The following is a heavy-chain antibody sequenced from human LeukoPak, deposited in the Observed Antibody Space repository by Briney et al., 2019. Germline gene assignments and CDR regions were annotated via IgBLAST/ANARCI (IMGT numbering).Heavy chain of an antibody. CDR3: ARVGRVDPYYSYYYMDV. CDR2: IIPIFGTA. Sequence: GASVKVSCKASGGTFSSYAISWVRQAPGQGLEWMGGIIPIFGTANYAQKFQGRVTITADKSTSTAYMELSSLRSEDTAVYYCARVGRVDPYYSYYYMDVWGEGTTVTISS. V-gene: IGHV1-69*06. D-gene: IGHD2-2*01. CDR1: GGTFSSYA. J-gene: IGHJ6*03.